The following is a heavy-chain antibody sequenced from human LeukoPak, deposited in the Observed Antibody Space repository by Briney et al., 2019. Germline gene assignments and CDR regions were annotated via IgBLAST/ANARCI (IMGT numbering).Heavy chain of an antibody. CDR3: VFDS. D-gene: IGHD1-1*01. J-gene: IGHJ4*02. CDR1: GFTFRSIA. V-gene: IGHV3-23*01. Sequence: PGGSLRLSCAASGFTFRSIAMTWVRQAPGRGLEWVSSIRSNGDTTYNADSVKGRSTISRDNSKNTLYLQMNRLRVEDTAIDDGVFDSWGQGTLVTVSS. CDR2: IRSNGDTT.